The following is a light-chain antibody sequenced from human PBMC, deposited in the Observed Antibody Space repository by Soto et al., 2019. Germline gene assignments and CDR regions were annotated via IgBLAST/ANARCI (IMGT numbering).Light chain of an antibody. CDR1: SSDVGGYNF. J-gene: IGLJ2*01. CDR2: YVS. CDR3: SSYTSSSTVV. V-gene: IGLV2-14*01. Sequence: QSALTQPASVSGSPGQSITISCTGTSSDVGGYNFVSWYQQHPGTAPKLMIYYVSNRPSGVSNRFSGSKSGNTASLTISGLQPEDEADYYCSSYTSSSTVVFGGGTKLTVL.